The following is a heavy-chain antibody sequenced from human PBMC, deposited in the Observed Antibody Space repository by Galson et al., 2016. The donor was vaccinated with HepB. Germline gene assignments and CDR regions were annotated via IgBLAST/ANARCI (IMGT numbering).Heavy chain of an antibody. CDR2: IYHSGST. CDR1: GDSISPSS. D-gene: IGHD5-18*01. J-gene: IGHJ4*02. CDR3: ARNLDTPLAPFAI. Sequence: SETLSLTCTVSGDSISPSSWGWIRQPPGKGLEWIGYIYHSGSTTYNPSLKSRVSISVDTSNNQFSLKLRSVTAAATAVYFCARNLDTPLAPFAIWGQGTLVIVSS. V-gene: IGHV4-59*12.